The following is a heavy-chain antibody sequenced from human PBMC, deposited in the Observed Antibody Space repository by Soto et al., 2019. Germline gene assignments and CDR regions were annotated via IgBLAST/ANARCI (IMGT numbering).Heavy chain of an antibody. CDR3: ARHKSTVLSPSLDH. CDR1: GGFIGSSGFY. Sequence: QLQLQESGPGLVKPSGTLSLTCTVSGGFIGSSGFYWGWIRQPPEKGLEWIGSMSYRGSTYYNPSLKSRVNVSGETSKKQFSLRLSSVTVAETAVYYCARHKSTVLSPSLDHWGQGTLVNVSS. CDR2: MSYRGST. D-gene: IGHD4-17*01. V-gene: IGHV4-39*01. J-gene: IGHJ5*02.